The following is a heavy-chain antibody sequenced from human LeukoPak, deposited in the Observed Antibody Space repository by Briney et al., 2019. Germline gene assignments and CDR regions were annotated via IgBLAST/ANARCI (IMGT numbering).Heavy chain of an antibody. J-gene: IGHJ6*02. Sequence: ASVKVSCKASGYTFTSYYMHWVRQAPGQGFEWMGIINSSGGGTSYAQKFQGRVTMTRDTSTSTVYMELSSLRSDDTAVYYCARADINYYYGMDVWGQGTTVTVAS. D-gene: IGHD2-15*01. V-gene: IGHV1-46*01. CDR2: INSSGGGT. CDR1: GYTFTSYY. CDR3: ARADINYYYGMDV.